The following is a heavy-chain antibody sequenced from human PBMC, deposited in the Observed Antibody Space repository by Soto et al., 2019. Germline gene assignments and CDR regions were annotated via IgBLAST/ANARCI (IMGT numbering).Heavy chain of an antibody. CDR2: IIPIFGTA. D-gene: IGHD3-3*01. CDR1: GGTFSSYA. Sequence: ASVKVSCKASGGTFSSYAISWVRQAPGQGLEWMGGIIPIFGTANYAQKFQGRVTITADESTSTAYMELSSLRSEDTAVYYCARHFGVVKDIPYYYYYGMDVWGQGTTVTVSS. J-gene: IGHJ6*02. V-gene: IGHV1-69*13. CDR3: ARHFGVVKDIPYYYYYGMDV.